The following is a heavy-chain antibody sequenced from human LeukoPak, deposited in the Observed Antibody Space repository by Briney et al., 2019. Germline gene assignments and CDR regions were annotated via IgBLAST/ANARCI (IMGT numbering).Heavy chain of an antibody. CDR3: ARDSDYYDSSGYYYVPDY. D-gene: IGHD3-22*01. Sequence: PGGSLRLSCAASGSTFSSYSMNWVRQAPGKGLEWVSSISSSSSYIYYADSVKGRFTISRDNAKNSLYLQMNSLRAEDTAVYYCARDSDYYDSSGYYYVPDYWGQGTLVTVSS. CDR1: GSTFSSYS. V-gene: IGHV3-21*01. CDR2: ISSSSSYI. J-gene: IGHJ4*02.